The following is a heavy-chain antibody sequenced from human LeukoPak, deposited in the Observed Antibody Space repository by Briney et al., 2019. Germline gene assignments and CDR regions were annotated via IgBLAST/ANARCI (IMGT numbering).Heavy chain of an antibody. J-gene: IGHJ6*02. Sequence: PGGSLRLSCAASGFTFSDYCMSWIRQAPGKGLEWVSYISSSGSTIYYADSVKGRFTISRDNAKNSLYLQMNSLRAEDTAVYYCARDPQYSSGWYQTFSYYYYGMDVWGQGTTVTVSS. V-gene: IGHV3-11*01. D-gene: IGHD6-19*01. CDR3: ARDPQYSSGWYQTFSYYYYGMDV. CDR2: ISSSGSTI. CDR1: GFTFSDYC.